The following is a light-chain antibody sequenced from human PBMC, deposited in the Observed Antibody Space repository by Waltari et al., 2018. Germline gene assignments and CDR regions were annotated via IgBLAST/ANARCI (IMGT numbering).Light chain of an antibody. CDR1: QSVLYSSNNRNY. J-gene: IGKJ2*01. Sequence: DIVMTQSPDSLAVSLGERATINCKSSQSVLYSSNNRNYLAWYQQKPGQPPRLLIYWASTRESGVPDRFSGSGSGTEFTLTISGLQAEDVAVYYCQQYYSTPNTFGQGTKLEIK. V-gene: IGKV4-1*01. CDR2: WAS. CDR3: QQYYSTPNT.